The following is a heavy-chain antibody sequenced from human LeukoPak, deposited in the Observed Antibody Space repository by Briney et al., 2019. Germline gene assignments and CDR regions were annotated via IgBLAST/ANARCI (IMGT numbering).Heavy chain of an antibody. V-gene: IGHV3-30*02. CDR1: GFTFSNYG. J-gene: IGHJ4*02. D-gene: IGHD3-10*01. CDR2: IRYDGSNR. Sequence: GGSLRLSCAASGFTFSNYGIHWVRQAPGKGLEWVAFIRYDGSNRYYADSVKGRFTISRDNSKSTLYLQMNSLRAEDTAVYYCAKDAPPYYYGSGSNLDYWGQGTLVTVSS. CDR3: AKDAPPYYYGSGSNLDY.